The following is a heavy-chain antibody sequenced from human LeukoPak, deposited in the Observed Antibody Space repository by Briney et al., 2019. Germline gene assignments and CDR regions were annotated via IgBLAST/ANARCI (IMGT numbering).Heavy chain of an antibody. CDR2: INPRGDGT. V-gene: IGHV1-46*01. Sequence: ASVKVSCKASGYTFTSYYMHWVRQAPGQGLAWVGIINPRGDGTNYAQKFQGRVTMTRDTSTSTVYMELSSLRSEDTAVYFCARELRTGVGATDYWGQGTLVTVSS. CDR1: GYTFTSYY. D-gene: IGHD1-26*01. J-gene: IGHJ4*02. CDR3: ARELRTGVGATDY.